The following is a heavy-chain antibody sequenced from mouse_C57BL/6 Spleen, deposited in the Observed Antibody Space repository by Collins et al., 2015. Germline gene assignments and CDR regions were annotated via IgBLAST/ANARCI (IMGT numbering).Heavy chain of an antibody. CDR1: GYSITSGYY. CDR2: ISYDGSN. D-gene: IGHD2-4*01. Sequence: DVQLQESGPGLVKPSQSLSLTCSVTGYSITSGYYWNWIRQFPGNKLEWMGYISYDGSNNYNPSLKNRISITRDTSKNQFFLKLNSVTAEDTATYYCARDDDYGGWFAYWGQGTLVTVSA. CDR3: ARDDDYGGWFAY. J-gene: IGHJ3*01. V-gene: IGHV3-6*01.